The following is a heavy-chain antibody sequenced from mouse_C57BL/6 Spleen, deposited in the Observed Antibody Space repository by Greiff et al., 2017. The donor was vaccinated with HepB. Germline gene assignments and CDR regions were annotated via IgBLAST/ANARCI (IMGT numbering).Heavy chain of an antibody. CDR3: ARNPLPYYAMDY. Sequence: VQVVESGPGLVQPSQSLSITCTVSGFSLTSYGVHWVRQAPGKGLEWLGVIWSGGSTDYNAAFISRLSISKDNSKSQVFFKMNSLQADDTAIYYCARNPLPYYAMDYWGQGTSVTVSS. CDR2: IWSGGST. CDR1: GFSLTSYG. D-gene: IGHD2-1*01. J-gene: IGHJ4*01. V-gene: IGHV2-2*01.